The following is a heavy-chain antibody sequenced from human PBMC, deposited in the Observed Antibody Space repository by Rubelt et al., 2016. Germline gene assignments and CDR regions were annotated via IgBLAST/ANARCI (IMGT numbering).Heavy chain of an antibody. CDR2: VSNGASTT. D-gene: IGHD6-19*01. CDR1: GFTFSTFA. Sequence: GGSLRLSCAASGFTFSTFAMSWVRQAPGKGLEWVSSVSNGASTTNYADSVKGRFTISRDNSKSTLYVQMRSLRAEDTALYYCAKATSGWSGDSLDYWGQGTLVTVSS. CDR3: AKATSGWSGDSLDY. V-gene: IGHV3-23*01. J-gene: IGHJ4*02.